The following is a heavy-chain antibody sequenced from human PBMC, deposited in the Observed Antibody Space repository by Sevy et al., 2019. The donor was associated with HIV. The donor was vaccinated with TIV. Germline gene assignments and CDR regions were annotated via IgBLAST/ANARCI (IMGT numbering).Heavy chain of an antibody. CDR1: GSTFNSYA. CDR3: ARVRDFWSGYYANYNYYYGMDV. Sequence: GGSLRLSCAASGSTFNSYAMHWVRQAPGKGLEWVAVISYDGINQYYADSVKGRFTISRDNAKNSLSLQMNSLRAEDTAVYYCARVRDFWSGYYANYNYYYGMDVWGQGTTVTVSS. D-gene: IGHD3-3*01. J-gene: IGHJ6*02. V-gene: IGHV3-30-3*01. CDR2: ISYDGINQ.